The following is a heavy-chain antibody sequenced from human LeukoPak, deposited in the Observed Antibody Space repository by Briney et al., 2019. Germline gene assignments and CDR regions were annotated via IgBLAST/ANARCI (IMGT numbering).Heavy chain of an antibody. D-gene: IGHD2-15*01. V-gene: IGHV3-23*01. J-gene: IGHJ4*02. CDR3: AKDRFGYCSGGSCYLIDY. CDR2: ISGSGGST. Sequence: GGSLRLSCAASGFTFSSYAMSWVRQAPGKGLEWVSAISGSGGSTYYADSVKGRFTISRDNSKNTLYLQMDSLRAEDTAVYYCAKDRFGYCSGGSCYLIDYWGQGTLVTVSS. CDR1: GFTFSSYA.